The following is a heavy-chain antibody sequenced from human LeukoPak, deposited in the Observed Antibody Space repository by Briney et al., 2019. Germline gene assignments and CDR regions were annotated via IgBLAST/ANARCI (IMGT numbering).Heavy chain of an antibody. J-gene: IGHJ5*02. D-gene: IGHD3-10*01. V-gene: IGHV4-34*01. CDR3: ARRDYYGSGSYYNVALGWFDP. Sequence: SETLSLTCAVYGGSFSGYYWSWIRQPPGKGLEWIGEINHSGSTNYNPSLKSRVTISVDTSKNQFSLKLSSVTAADTAVYYCARRDYYGSGSYYNVALGWFDPWGQGTLVTVSS. CDR2: INHSGST. CDR1: GGSFSGYY.